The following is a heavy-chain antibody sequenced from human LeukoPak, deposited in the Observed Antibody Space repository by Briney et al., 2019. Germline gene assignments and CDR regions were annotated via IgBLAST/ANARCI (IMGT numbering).Heavy chain of an antibody. V-gene: IGHV3-21*01. J-gene: IGHJ4*02. Sequence: PGGSLRLSCAASGSNFNAYWMIWVRQAPGKGLAWVSSISDNSGAIHYAESVKGRFTISRDNAKNSLYLQMNGLRAEDTAIYYCARTTYYDLPTPDYWGQGTLVTVSS. CDR3: ARTTYYDLPTPDY. D-gene: IGHD3-3*01. CDR2: ISDNSGAI. CDR1: GSNFNAYW.